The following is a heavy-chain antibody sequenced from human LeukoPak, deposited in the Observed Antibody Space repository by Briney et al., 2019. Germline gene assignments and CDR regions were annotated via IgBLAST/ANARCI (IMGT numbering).Heavy chain of an antibody. Sequence: GASVKVSCKASGYTFTSYAMHWVRQAPGQRLEWMGWINAGNGNTKYSQKFQGRVTITADESTSTAYMELSSLRSEDTAVYYCARGDFWSFPFDYWGQGTLVTVSS. J-gene: IGHJ4*02. CDR3: ARGDFWSFPFDY. V-gene: IGHV1-3*01. D-gene: IGHD3-3*01. CDR2: INAGNGNT. CDR1: GYTFTSYA.